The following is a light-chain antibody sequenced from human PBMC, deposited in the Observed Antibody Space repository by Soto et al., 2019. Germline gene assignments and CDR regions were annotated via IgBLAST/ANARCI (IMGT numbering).Light chain of an antibody. V-gene: IGKV3-20*01. CDR2: GAS. CDR3: QQYGSSPPWT. CDR1: QSVSSSY. J-gene: IGKJ1*01. Sequence: ESVLTPSPGTLSLSQGERATLSCRASQSVSSSYLAWYQQKPGQAPRLLIYGASSRATGIPDRFSGSGSGTDFTLTISRLEPEDFAVYYCQQYGSSPPWTFGQGPKVDIK.